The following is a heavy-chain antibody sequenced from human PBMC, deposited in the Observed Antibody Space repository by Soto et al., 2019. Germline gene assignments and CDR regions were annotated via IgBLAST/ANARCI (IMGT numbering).Heavy chain of an antibody. Sequence: SETLSLTCSVSGGSSGSYYWGWIRQPAGEGLEWLGRIYTSGSANYNPSLKGRLPMAVDTSKSQFSLKLGSVIAADTAVYYCAGDRGSSSEGSLESRGQGTTVTVAS. V-gene: IGHV4-4*07. D-gene: IGHD6-6*01. CDR2: IYTSGSA. CDR1: GGSSGSYY. CDR3: AGDRGSSSEGSLES. J-gene: IGHJ6*02.